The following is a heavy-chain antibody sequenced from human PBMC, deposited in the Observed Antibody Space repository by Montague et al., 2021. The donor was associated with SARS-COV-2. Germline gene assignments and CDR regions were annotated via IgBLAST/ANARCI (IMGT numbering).Heavy chain of an antibody. CDR2: ITSSGSTI. V-gene: IGHV3-48*03. Sequence: SLRLSCAASGFTFSSYEMNWVRQAPGKGLEWVSYITSSGSTIYYADSVKGRFTISRDNAKNSLFLQMNSLRAEDTAVYYCARDLRGYDILTGYLWGQGTLVTVSS. CDR1: GFTFSSYE. D-gene: IGHD3-9*01. J-gene: IGHJ4*02. CDR3: ARDLRGYDILTGYL.